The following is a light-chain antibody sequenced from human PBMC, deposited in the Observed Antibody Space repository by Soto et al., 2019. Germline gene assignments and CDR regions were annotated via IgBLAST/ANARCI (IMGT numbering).Light chain of an antibody. CDR3: QSYDSSLSGAV. CDR2: GNS. V-gene: IGLV1-40*01. Sequence: QSVLTQPPSLSGAPGQRVTISCTGSSSNIGAGYDVHWYQQLPGTAPKLLIYGNSNRPSGVPERFSGSKSGTSASLAITGLQAEEEADYYCQSYDSSLSGAVFRGGTQLTVL. CDR1: SSNIGAGYD. J-gene: IGLJ7*01.